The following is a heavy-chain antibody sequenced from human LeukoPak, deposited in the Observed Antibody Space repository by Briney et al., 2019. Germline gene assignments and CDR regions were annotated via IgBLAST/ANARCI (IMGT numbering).Heavy chain of an antibody. Sequence: SCAASGFTFSTFAMSWIRQPPGKGLEWIGYIYYSGSTNYNPSLKSRVTISVDTSKNQFSLKLSSVTAADTAVYYCARDSGYENWGQGTLVTVSS. CDR2: IYYSGST. CDR3: ARDSGYEN. J-gene: IGHJ4*02. CDR1: GFTFSTFA. V-gene: IGHV4-59*01. D-gene: IGHD5-12*01.